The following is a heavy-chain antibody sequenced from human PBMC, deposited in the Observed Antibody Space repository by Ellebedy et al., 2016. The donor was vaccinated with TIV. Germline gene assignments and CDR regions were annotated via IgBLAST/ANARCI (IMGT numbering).Heavy chain of an antibody. CDR1: GFTVSSNY. CDR2: IYSSGGT. D-gene: IGHD6-13*01. Sequence: GESLKISCAASGFTVSSNYMSWVRQAPGKGLEWVSTIYSSGGTSYADSVKGRFTISRDNSKNTVYLQMNSLRAEDTAVYYCARGGARDSSSWYSLDYWGQGTLVTVSS. V-gene: IGHV3-66*02. J-gene: IGHJ4*02. CDR3: ARGGARDSSSWYSLDY.